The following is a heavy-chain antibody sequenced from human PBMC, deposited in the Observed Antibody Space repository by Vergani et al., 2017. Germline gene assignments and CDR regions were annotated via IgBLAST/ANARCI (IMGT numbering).Heavy chain of an antibody. J-gene: IGHJ4*02. D-gene: IGHD3-10*01. CDR1: GESFSSFY. Sequence: QVQLQQWGAGVVKPSGTLSLTCAVFGESFSSFYWSWIRQPPGKGLEWIGEINNDGHTNYNPSLESRVTVSRDTAKNQFSLNLMSVTAAETAMYYCAVRPRVNLGGGEIITKRTLDYWSQGGLVTVAS. CDR2: INNDGHT. V-gene: IGHV4-34*02. CDR3: AVRPRVNLGGGEIITKRTLDY.